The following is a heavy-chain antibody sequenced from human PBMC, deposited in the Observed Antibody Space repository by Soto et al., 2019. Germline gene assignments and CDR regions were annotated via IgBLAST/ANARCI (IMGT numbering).Heavy chain of an antibody. CDR1: GFTFSNYA. CDR2: ITAYGGST. V-gene: IGHV3-23*01. D-gene: IGHD6-19*01. CDR3: AKDTLWYVSDLYPPPGFDP. Sequence: EVQLLESGGGFVQPGGSLRLSCAASGFTFSNYAMNWVRQAPGKGLEWVSSITAYGGSTHYADSVKGRFTISRDSPKNTLYLRMDSLRDERTALYYSAKDTLWYVSDLYPPPGFDPSGQGTLVHVSS. J-gene: IGHJ5*02.